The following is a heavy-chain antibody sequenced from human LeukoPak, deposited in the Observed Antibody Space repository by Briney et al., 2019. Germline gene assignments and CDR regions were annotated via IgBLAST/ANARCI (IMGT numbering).Heavy chain of an antibody. CDR3: ARDPYYYDSSGYYVGYFQH. Sequence: GGSLRLSCAASGFTFATYVMTWVHQAPGKGLEWVSSVGGDGRVTYYADSVKGRFTISRDNSKNTIFLQMNSLRAEDTAVYYCARDPYYYDSSGYYVGYFQHWGQGTLVTVSS. CDR1: GFTFATYV. V-gene: IGHV3-23*01. D-gene: IGHD3-22*01. J-gene: IGHJ1*01. CDR2: VGGDGRVT.